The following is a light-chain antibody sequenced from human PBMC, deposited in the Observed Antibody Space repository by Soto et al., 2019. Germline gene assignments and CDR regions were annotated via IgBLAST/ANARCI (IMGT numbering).Light chain of an antibody. CDR1: SSDVGGYNS. CDR3: SSYAGSNNVV. CDR2: EVS. Sequence: QSALTQPPSASGSPGQSVTISCTGTSSDVGGYNSVSWYQQHPGKAPKLMIYEVSKRPSAVPDRFSGSKSANTASLTVSGLQAEDEADYYCSSYAGSNNVVFGGGTKLTVL. V-gene: IGLV2-8*01. J-gene: IGLJ2*01.